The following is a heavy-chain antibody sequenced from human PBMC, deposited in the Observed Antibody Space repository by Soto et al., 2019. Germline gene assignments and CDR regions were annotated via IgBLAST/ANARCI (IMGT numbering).Heavy chain of an antibody. J-gene: IGHJ4*02. D-gene: IGHD5-12*01. V-gene: IGHV3-7*01. CDR2: IKQDGSEK. Sequence: ESGGGLVQPGGSLRLSCAISGFTFSSYWMSWVRQAPGKGLEWVANIKQDGSEKYYVDSVKGRFTISRDNAKKSLFLQMNSLRSEDTAVYYCARGGGYTGYGMDYWGQGTLVTVSS. CDR1: GFTFSSYW. CDR3: ARGGGYTGYGMDY.